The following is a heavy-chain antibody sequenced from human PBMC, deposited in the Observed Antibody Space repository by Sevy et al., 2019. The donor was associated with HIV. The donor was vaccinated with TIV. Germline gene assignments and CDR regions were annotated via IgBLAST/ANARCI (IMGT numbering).Heavy chain of an antibody. J-gene: IGHJ4*02. CDR3: AKDLAGPGRRYFDY. V-gene: IGHV3-30*02. CDR1: GFTFINFG. Sequence: GGSLRPPCTASGFTFINFGMHWVGQVPGKGLEWVKFIQNDGSGKNYAASVKGRFTISRDDSKNTLYLQMDSLRAEDTAIYYCAKDLAGPGRRYFDYWGQGTLVTVSS. CDR2: IQNDGSGK. D-gene: IGHD6-13*01.